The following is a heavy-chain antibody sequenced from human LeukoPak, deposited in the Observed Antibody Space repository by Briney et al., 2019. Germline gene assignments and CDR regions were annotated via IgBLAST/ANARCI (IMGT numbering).Heavy chain of an antibody. CDR3: ARGGGELDFGFDY. V-gene: IGHV4-59*01. J-gene: IGHJ4*02. Sequence: SETLSLTCTVFGGSISSYYWSWIRQPPGKGLEWIGYIYYSGSTNYNPSLKSRVTISVDTSKNQFSLKLSSVTAADTAVYYCARGGGELDFGFDYWGQGTLVTVSS. CDR2: IYYSGST. CDR1: GGSISSYY. D-gene: IGHD1-26*01.